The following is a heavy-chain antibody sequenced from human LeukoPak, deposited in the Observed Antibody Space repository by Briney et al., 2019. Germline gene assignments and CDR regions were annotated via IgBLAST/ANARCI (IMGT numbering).Heavy chain of an antibody. D-gene: IGHD6-19*01. V-gene: IGHV4-59*01. J-gene: IGHJ4*02. Sequence: SETLSLTCTVSGGSISSYYWSWIRQPPGKGPEWIGYIYYSGSTNYNPSLKSRVTISVDTSKNQFSLKLSSVTAADTAMYYCARVASGWHAFDYWGQGTLVTVSS. CDR3: ARVASGWHAFDY. CDR1: GGSISSYY. CDR2: IYYSGST.